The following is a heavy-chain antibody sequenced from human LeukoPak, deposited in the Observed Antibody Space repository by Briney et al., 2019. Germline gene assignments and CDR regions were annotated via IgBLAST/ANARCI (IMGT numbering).Heavy chain of an antibody. V-gene: IGHV4-59*01. Sequence: KPSETLSLTCTVSGGSISSYYWSWIRQPPGKGLEGIGYIYYSGSTNYNPSLKSRVTISVDTSKNQFSLKLSSVTAADTAVYYCARGLGELSLYDAFDIWGQGTMVTVSS. CDR1: GGSISSYY. CDR2: IYYSGST. CDR3: ARGLGELSLYDAFDI. J-gene: IGHJ3*02. D-gene: IGHD3-16*02.